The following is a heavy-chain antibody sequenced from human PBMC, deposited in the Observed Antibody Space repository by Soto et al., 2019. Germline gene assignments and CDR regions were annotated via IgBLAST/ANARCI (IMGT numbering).Heavy chain of an antibody. CDR3: ARVPFTMVRGVTSYYYGMDV. CDR1: GGSISSGGYY. Sequence: SETLSLTCTVSGGSISSGGYYWSWIRQHPGKGLEWIGYIYYSGSTYCNPSLKSRVTISVDTSKNQFSLKLSSVTAADTAVYYCARVPFTMVRGVTSYYYGMDVWGQGTTVTVSS. D-gene: IGHD3-10*01. J-gene: IGHJ6*02. V-gene: IGHV4-31*03. CDR2: IYYSGST.